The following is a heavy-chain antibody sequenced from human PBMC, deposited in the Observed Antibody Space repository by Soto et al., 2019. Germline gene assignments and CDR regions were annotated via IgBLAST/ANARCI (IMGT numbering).Heavy chain of an antibody. CDR3: ARQGFLEWLLGEDYYYYGMDV. V-gene: IGHV4-30-2*01. Sequence: QLQLQESGSGLVKPSQTLSVTCAVSGGSIGSGAYSWSWIRQPPGKGLEWIGYIYHTGDTYYNPSLESRVTISIDKSKNQFSLKLTSVTAADTAVYYCARQGFLEWLLGEDYYYYGMDVWGQGTTIIVSS. D-gene: IGHD3-3*01. J-gene: IGHJ6*02. CDR1: GGSIGSGAYS. CDR2: IYHTGDT.